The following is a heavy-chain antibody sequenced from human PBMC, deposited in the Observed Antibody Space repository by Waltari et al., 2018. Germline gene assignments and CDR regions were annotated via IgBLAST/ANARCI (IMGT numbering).Heavy chain of an antibody. CDR3: AREYYYDSSGYIDAFDI. V-gene: IGHV5-51*01. D-gene: IGHD3-22*01. CDR2: IYPGDSDT. J-gene: IGHJ3*02. CDR1: GYSFTSYC. Sequence: EVQLVQSGAEVKKPGESLKLSCKGSGYSFTSYCIGWVRQMPGKGLEWMGIIYPGDSDTRYSPSFQGQVTISADKSISTAYLQWSSLKASDTAMYYCAREYYYDSSGYIDAFDIWGQGTMVTVSS.